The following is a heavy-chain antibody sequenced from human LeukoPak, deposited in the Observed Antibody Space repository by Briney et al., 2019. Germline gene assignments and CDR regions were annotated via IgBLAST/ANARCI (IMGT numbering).Heavy chain of an antibody. CDR2: ISRDGTDR. V-gene: IGHV3-30*02. J-gene: IGHJ5*02. CDR3: AKDRGTIFDVLNFDIDL. D-gene: IGHD3-3*02. Sequence: GGSLRLSCTTSGVNFRAYWMGWVRQAPGEGREWVAIISRDGTDRRYEDSVKGRFTISRDNSERTVSLQMSSLTPDDTGVYYCAKDRGTIFDVLNFDIDLWGQGALVTVSS. CDR1: GVNFRAYW.